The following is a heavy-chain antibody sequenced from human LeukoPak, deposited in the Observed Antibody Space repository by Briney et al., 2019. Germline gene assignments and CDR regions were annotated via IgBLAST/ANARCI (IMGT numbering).Heavy chain of an antibody. J-gene: IGHJ4*02. CDR3: ARHPQWAATGSFDS. CDR1: GGSISSYY. CDR2: IHYTGST. Sequence: SETLSLTCTVSGGSISSYYWSWIRQPPGKGLEWVGYIHYTGSTNYNPSLESRVTISVDTSKNQLSLRLSCVTAADTAVYYCARHPQWAATGSFDSWGQGTLVTVSS. V-gene: IGHV4-59*08. D-gene: IGHD6-13*01.